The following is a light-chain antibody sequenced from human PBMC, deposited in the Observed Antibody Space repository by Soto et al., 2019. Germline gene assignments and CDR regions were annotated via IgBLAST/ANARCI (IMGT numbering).Light chain of an antibody. CDR3: QQYGSSPVYT. V-gene: IGKV3-20*01. Sequence: EIVLTQSPGTLSLSPGERATLSFRASQSVSSSYLAWYQQKPVQSPRLPIYGASSRATGIPDRFSGSGSGTDFTLTISRLEPEDFAVYYCQQYGSSPVYTFGQGTKLEIK. CDR2: GAS. J-gene: IGKJ2*01. CDR1: QSVSSSY.